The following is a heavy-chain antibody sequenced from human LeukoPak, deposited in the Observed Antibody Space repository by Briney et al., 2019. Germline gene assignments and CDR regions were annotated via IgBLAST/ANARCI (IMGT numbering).Heavy chain of an antibody. J-gene: IGHJ4*02. CDR3: AREVTTEYCSSTSCFRTLDY. CDR1: GGAISSYY. V-gene: IGHV4-59*01. Sequence: SETLSLTCTVSGGAISSYYWSWIRQPPGKGLEWIGYIYYSGSTNYNPSLKSRVTISVDTSKNQFSLKLSSVTAADTAVYYCAREVTTEYCSSTSCFRTLDYWGQGTLVTVSS. CDR2: IYYSGST. D-gene: IGHD2-2*01.